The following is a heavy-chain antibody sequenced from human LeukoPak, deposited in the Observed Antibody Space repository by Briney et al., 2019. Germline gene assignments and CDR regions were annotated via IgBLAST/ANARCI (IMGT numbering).Heavy chain of an antibody. J-gene: IGHJ4*02. CDR2: INHSGST. Sequence: PSETLSLTCAVYGGSFSGYYWSWIRQPPGKGLECVGEINHSGSTNYNPSLKSRVTISVDTSKNQFSLKLSSVTAADTAVYYCARGSNYYGSGSYYIGSYWGQGTLVTVSS. V-gene: IGHV4-34*01. D-gene: IGHD3-10*01. CDR1: GGSFSGYY. CDR3: ARGSNYYGSGSYYIGSY.